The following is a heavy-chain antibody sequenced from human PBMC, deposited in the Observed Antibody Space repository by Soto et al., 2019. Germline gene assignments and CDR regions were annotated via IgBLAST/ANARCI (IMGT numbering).Heavy chain of an antibody. V-gene: IGHV3-21*01. CDR1: GFTFSIYS. J-gene: IGHJ6*02. CDR3: ARAHYSGYDPRGYGLDV. D-gene: IGHD5-12*01. CDR2: ISMSRSYI. Sequence: GGSLRLSCAASGFTFSIYSMNWVRQAPGKGLEWVSSISMSRSYIYYVDSVKGRFTISRDDAKNSLFLQMNSLRAEDTAVYYCARAHYSGYDPRGYGLDVWGQGTTVTVSS.